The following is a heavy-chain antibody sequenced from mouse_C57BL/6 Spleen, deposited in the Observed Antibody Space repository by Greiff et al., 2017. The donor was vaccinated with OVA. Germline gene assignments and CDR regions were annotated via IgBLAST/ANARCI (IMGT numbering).Heavy chain of an antibody. J-gene: IGHJ2*01. CDR1: GYTFTDYY. CDR2: INPNNGGT. CDR3: ARMGYDYHFDY. D-gene: IGHD2-4*01. V-gene: IGHV1-26*01. Sequence: VQLQQSGPELVKPGASVKISCKASGYTFTDYYMNWVKQSHGKSLEWIGDINPNNGGTSYNQKFKGKATLTVDKSSSTAYMELRSLTSEDSAVYYCARMGYDYHFDYWGQGTTLTVSS.